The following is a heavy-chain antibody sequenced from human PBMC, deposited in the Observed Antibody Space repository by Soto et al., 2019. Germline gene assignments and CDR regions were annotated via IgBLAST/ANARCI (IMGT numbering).Heavy chain of an antibody. V-gene: IGHV3-48*03. Sequence: EVQLVESGGGLVQPGGSVRLSCAASGFTFSSYEMNWVRQAPVKGLEWLSYISNSGSSIYYADSVKGRFTISRDNAENSLYQKMNSLRAEDTALYSCASAGGAYAPFDYWGQGPLVTVSS. D-gene: IGHD5-12*01. CDR2: ISNSGSSI. CDR1: GFTFSSYE. J-gene: IGHJ4*02. CDR3: ASAGGAYAPFDY.